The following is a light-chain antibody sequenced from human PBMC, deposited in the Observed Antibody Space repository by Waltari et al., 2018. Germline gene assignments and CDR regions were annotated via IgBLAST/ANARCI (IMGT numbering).Light chain of an antibody. CDR3: QQSYSIPQLT. V-gene: IGKV1-39*01. Sequence: DIQMTQSPSSLSASVGDRVTITCRASQNINSYLNWYQQKPGKAPKLLIYGASSLQSGVPSRFSGSGSGTDFTLTISSLQPEDFATYYCQQSYSIPQLTFGGGTKVEIK. CDR2: GAS. J-gene: IGKJ4*01. CDR1: QNINSY.